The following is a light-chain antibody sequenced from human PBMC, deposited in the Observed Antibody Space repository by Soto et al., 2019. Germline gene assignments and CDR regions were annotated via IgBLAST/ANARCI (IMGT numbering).Light chain of an antibody. CDR2: RTS. CDR1: QSISSN. V-gene: IGKV3-15*01. J-gene: IGKJ4*01. CDR3: QQYNNWPRAT. Sequence: EIVMTQSPATLSVSPGERATLSCRASQSISSNLARYQQKPGQAPRLLMFRTSSRATGFPARFSGSGSGTEFNLTISSLQYEDFGVYYCQQYNNWPRATFGGGTKVEIK.